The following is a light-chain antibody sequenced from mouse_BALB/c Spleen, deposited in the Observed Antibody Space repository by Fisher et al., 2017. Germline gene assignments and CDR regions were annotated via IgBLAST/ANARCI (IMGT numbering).Light chain of an antibody. Sequence: DIVMTQSPAIMSASPGQKVTITCSAISSVNYMHWYQQKPGQPPKLLIYRASNLESGIPARFSGSGSGTDFSLNIHPMEEDDTAMYFCQQSKEVPWTFGGGTKLEIK. J-gene: IGKJ1*01. CDR3: QQSKEVPWT. CDR1: SSVNY. CDR2: RAS. V-gene: IGKV3-2*01.